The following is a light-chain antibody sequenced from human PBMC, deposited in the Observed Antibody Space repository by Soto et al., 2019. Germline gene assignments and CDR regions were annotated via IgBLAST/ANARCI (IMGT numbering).Light chain of an antibody. Sequence: SYELTQPPSVSVTPGQTASITCSGYKMGDKYVCWYQQKPGQSPVLVIYQDTKRPSGIPERFAGSNSGNTATLTISGTQATDEADYYCQAWDISTVVFGGGTQLTVL. J-gene: IGLJ2*01. CDR1: KMGDKY. CDR2: QDT. V-gene: IGLV3-1*01. CDR3: QAWDISTVV.